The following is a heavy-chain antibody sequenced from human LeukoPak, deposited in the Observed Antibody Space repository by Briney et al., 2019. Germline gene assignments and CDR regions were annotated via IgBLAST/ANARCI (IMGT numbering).Heavy chain of an antibody. CDR3: AKSPGSNYYWFDP. Sequence: GGSLGLSCAASGFTFSSYAMSWVRQAPGKGLEWFSAISGSGGSTYYADSVKGRFTISRDNSKNTLYLQMNSLRAEDTAVYYCAKSPGSNYYWFDPWGQGTLVTVSS. J-gene: IGHJ5*02. D-gene: IGHD4-11*01. CDR1: GFTFSSYA. V-gene: IGHV3-23*01. CDR2: ISGSGGST.